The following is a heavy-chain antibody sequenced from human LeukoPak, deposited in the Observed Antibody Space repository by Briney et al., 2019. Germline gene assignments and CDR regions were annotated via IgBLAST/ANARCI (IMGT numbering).Heavy chain of an antibody. CDR3: ARGTGYAPRTRKFDY. D-gene: IGHD2-8*01. J-gene: IGHJ4*02. V-gene: IGHV4-34*01. CDR2: IYYSGST. CDR1: GGSFSSYY. Sequence: SETLSLTCAVYGGSFSSYYWGWIRQPPGKGLEWIGSIYYSGSTYYNPSLKSRVTISVDTSKNQFSLKLSSVTAADTAVYYCARGTGYAPRTRKFDYWGQGTLVTVSS.